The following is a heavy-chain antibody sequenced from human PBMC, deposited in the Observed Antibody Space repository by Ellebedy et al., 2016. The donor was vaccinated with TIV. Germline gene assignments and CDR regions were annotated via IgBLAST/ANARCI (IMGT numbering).Heavy chain of an antibody. D-gene: IGHD2-15*01. CDR3: AKDFSPTVPGQRSAPQVVAADY. CDR1: GFTFSSYG. CDR2: IRYDGINT. V-gene: IGHV3-30*02. Sequence: PGGSLRLSCAASGFTFSSYGMHWVRQAPGKGLEWVAFIRYDGINTYYADSVKGRFTIPRDNSKNTLYLQMNSLRAEDTAVYYCAKDFSPTVPGQRSAPQVVAADYWGQGTLVTVSS. J-gene: IGHJ4*02.